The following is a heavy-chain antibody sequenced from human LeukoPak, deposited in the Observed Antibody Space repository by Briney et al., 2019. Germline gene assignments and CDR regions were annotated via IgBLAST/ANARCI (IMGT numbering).Heavy chain of an antibody. V-gene: IGHV4-39*07. CDR2: IDYSGNT. J-gene: IGHJ4*02. D-gene: IGHD6-19*01. CDR1: GDPNTNSLYY. Sequence: PSETLSLTCTVSGDPNTNSLYYWGWIRQPPGKGLEWIGTIDYSGNTYYSPSLKSRATISIDTSKNQFSLELSSVTAADAAVYYCAREYTLYRSGWFLDYWGQGTVVAVSS. CDR3: AREYTLYRSGWFLDY.